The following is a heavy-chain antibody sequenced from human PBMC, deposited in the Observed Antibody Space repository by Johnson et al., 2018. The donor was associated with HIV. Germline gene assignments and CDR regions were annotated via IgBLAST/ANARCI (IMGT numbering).Heavy chain of an antibody. Sequence: VQLVESGGGLVQPGGSLRLSCVASGFTFSSYWMSWVRQAPGKGLEWVANIKQGGSEKYYVDSVKGRFTISRDNAKNSMSLQMNSLRAEDTAVYYCAITKLELREGAFDIWGQGTLVTVSS. CDR1: GFTFSSYW. CDR2: IKQGGSEK. V-gene: IGHV3-7*01. J-gene: IGHJ3*02. CDR3: AITKLELREGAFDI. D-gene: IGHD1-26*01.